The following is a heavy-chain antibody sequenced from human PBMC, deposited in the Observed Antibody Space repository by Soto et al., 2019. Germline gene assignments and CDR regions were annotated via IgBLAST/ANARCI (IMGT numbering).Heavy chain of an antibody. CDR3: ARHGIAAARPESYFDY. D-gene: IGHD6-13*01. CDR1: GGSISSSSYY. V-gene: IGHV4-39*01. J-gene: IGHJ4*02. Sequence: SETLSLTCTVSGGSISSSSYYWGWIRQPPGKGLEWIGSIYYSGSTYYNPSLKSRVTISVDTSKNQFSLKLSSVTAADTAVYYCARHGIAAARPESYFDYWGQGTLVTVSS. CDR2: IYYSGST.